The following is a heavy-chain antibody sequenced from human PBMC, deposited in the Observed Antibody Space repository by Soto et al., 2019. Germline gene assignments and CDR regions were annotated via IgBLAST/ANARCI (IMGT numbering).Heavy chain of an antibody. V-gene: IGHV1-2*02. CDR3: AREGGSETLQPSYNWFDT. Sequence: ASVKVSCKASGYTFTDYHIHWVRQAPGQGLEFMGWINANNGGAGSAQQFQGRVTVTRDSSITTVYMELSNLRSDDTAVYYCAREGGSETLQPSYNWFDTWGQGTLVTVSS. CDR1: GYTFTDYH. CDR2: INANNGGA. J-gene: IGHJ5*02. D-gene: IGHD6-25*01.